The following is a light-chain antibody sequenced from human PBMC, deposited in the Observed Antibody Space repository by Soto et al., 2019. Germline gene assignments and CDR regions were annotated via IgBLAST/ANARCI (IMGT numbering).Light chain of an antibody. V-gene: IGKV3-15*01. CDR1: QSVSSN. J-gene: IGKJ1*01. CDR2: GAS. CDR3: QQYNNWPWS. Sequence: EIVMPQSPATLSVSPGERAILSCRASQSVSSNLAWYQQKPGQAPRLLIYGASNRATGIPARFSGSWSGTEFTLTISSLQSEDFAVYYCQQYNNWPWSFGQGTKVDI.